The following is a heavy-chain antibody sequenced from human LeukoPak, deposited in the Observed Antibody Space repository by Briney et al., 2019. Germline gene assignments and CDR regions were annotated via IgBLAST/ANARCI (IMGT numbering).Heavy chain of an antibody. CDR3: ARDLGQYYDTSDNWFDP. CDR1: GFTFSSYA. V-gene: IGHV3-23*01. D-gene: IGHD3-22*01. J-gene: IGHJ5*02. CDR2: ISGSGGST. Sequence: GGSLRLSCAASGFTFSSYAMSWVRQAPGKGLGWVSAISGSGGSTYYADSVKGRFTISRDNSKNTLYLQMNSLRAEDTAVYYCARDLGQYYDTSDNWFDPWGQGTLVTVSS.